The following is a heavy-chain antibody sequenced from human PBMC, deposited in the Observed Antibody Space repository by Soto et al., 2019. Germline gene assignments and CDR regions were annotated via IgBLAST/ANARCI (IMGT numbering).Heavy chain of an antibody. D-gene: IGHD2-21*01. CDR2: IYHNGRT. V-gene: IGHV4-4*02. Sequence: QVQLQESGPGLMKPSGTLSLTCAVSGGSISANWWSWVRQPPGKGLEWIGEIYHNGRTNYNPSIKNRVTMSVDKSQNYFSLKLTSVPAADTAVYYCARHIALSGPTGFDFWGQGTLVTVSS. J-gene: IGHJ4*02. CDR3: ARHIALSGPTGFDF. CDR1: GGSISANW.